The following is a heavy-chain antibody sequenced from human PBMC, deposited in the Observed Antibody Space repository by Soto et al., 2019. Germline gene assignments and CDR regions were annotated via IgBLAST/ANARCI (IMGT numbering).Heavy chain of an antibody. D-gene: IGHD3-3*01. CDR2: ISGSGGST. V-gene: IGHV3-23*01. CDR3: AKDQTVYDFWSGSYYYGMDV. Sequence: GGSLRLSCAASGFTFSSYAMSWVRQAPGKGLEWVSAISGSGGSTYYADSVKGRFTISRDNSKNTLYLQMNSLRAEDTAVYYCAKDQTVYDFWSGSYYYGMDVWGQGTTVTVSS. J-gene: IGHJ6*02. CDR1: GFTFSSYA.